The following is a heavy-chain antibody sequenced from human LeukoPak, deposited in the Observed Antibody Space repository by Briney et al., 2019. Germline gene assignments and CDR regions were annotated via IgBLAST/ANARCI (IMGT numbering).Heavy chain of an antibody. CDR3: ARDARVVLDY. Sequence: QPGGSLRLSCAASRFTFSSYWMSWVRQAPGKGLEWVANIQQDGSEQYYVDSVKGRFTISRDNAKNSLYLQMNSLRAEDTAVYYCARDARVVLDYWGQGTLVTVSS. CDR1: RFTFSSYW. J-gene: IGHJ4*02. CDR2: IQQDGSEQ. V-gene: IGHV3-7*01. D-gene: IGHD2-2*01.